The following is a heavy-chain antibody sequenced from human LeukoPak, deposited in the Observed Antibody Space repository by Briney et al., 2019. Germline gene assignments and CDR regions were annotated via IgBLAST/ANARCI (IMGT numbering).Heavy chain of an antibody. J-gene: IGHJ5*02. V-gene: IGHV3-23*01. CDR2: ISGGGGST. D-gene: IGHD2-2*01. CDR1: GFTFSSFV. Sequence: GGSLRLSCAASGFTFSSFVMNWVRQAPGKGLEWVSVISGGGGSTYYADSAKGRFTISRDNSKNTMFLQMNSLRADDTAVYYCAKGGYCSSTSCYVGWFDHWGQGTLVTVSS. CDR3: AKGGYCSSTSCYVGWFDH.